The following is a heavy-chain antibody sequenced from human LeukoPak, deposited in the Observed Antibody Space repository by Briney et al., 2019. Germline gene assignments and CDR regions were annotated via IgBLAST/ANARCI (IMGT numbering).Heavy chain of an antibody. CDR2: ISGSGGST. Sequence: GGSLRLSCAASGFTFSSYAMSWVRHAPGKGLEWVSAISGSGGSTYYADSVKGRFTISRDNSKNTLYLQMNSLRAEDTAVYYCAKDRLITFGGVIVNWFDPWGQGTLVTVSS. V-gene: IGHV3-23*01. D-gene: IGHD3-16*02. CDR3: AKDRLITFGGVIVNWFDP. CDR1: GFTFSSYA. J-gene: IGHJ5*02.